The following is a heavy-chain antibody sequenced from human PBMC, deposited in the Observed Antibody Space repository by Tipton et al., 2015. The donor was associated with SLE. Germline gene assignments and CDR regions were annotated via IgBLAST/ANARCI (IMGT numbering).Heavy chain of an antibody. J-gene: IGHJ4*02. CDR1: GGSINNYY. CDR2: IYSSGST. D-gene: IGHD6-19*01. V-gene: IGHV4-59*12. Sequence: GLVKPSETLSLTCTVPGGSINNYYWSWIRQSPGKGPEWIGYIYSSGSTSSNPSLRSRAAMSVDTSKSHFSLKLTSVIAADTAVYYCARDSPTVAGTFDSWGQGTLVVVSP. CDR3: ARDSPTVAGTFDS.